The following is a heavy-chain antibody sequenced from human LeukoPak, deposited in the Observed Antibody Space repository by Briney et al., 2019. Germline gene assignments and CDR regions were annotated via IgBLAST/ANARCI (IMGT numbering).Heavy chain of an antibody. J-gene: IGHJ4*02. CDR2: ISSSSSII. Sequence: GGSLRLSCAASGFTFSSFSMNWVRQAPGKGLEWVSYISSSSSIIYYADSVKGRFTISRDNAKNSLYLQMNSLRAEDTGVYYCAKDHYWSIDYWGRGTLVTVSS. CDR3: AKDHYWSIDY. V-gene: IGHV3-48*01. CDR1: GFTFSSFS. D-gene: IGHD3-3*01.